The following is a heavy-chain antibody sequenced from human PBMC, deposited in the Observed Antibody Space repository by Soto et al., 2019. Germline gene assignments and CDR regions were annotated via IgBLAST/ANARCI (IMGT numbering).Heavy chain of an antibody. CDR3: ARGEDAFFYYGLGV. J-gene: IGHJ6*02. V-gene: IGHV4-59*01. CDR1: GGSITSSY. CDR2: IYDTGISGYTPST. Sequence: PSETLSLTCTVSGGSITSSYWSWVRRPPGKGLEWIAYIYDTGISGYTPSTSYNPSLKSRVTMSVDTSKSQFSLKLTSVTAADTAVYYCARGEDAFFYYGLGVWGQGITVTSP.